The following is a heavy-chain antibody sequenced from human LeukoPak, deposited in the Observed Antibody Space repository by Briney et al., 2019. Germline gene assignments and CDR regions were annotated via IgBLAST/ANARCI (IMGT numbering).Heavy chain of an antibody. CDR1: GYTFSSYA. CDR3: ARARSDIVVVPAAPWAFDI. V-gene: IGHV1-69*13. J-gene: IGHJ3*02. Sequence: ASVKVSCKASGYTFSSYAISWVRQAPGQGLEWMGGIIPIFGTANYAQKFQGRVTITADESTSTAYMELSSLRSEDTAVYYCARARSDIVVVPAAPWAFDIWGQGTMVTVSS. D-gene: IGHD2-2*01. CDR2: IIPIFGTA.